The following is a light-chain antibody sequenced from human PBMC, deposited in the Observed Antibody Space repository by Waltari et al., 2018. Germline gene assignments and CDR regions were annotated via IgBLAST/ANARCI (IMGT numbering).Light chain of an antibody. J-gene: IGKJ2*01. CDR1: QSVSNY. CDR3: QQRSDWPYT. V-gene: IGKV3-11*01. CDR2: YAS. Sequence: EIVLTQSPATLSLSPGEGATHSCRASQSVSNYLAWYQQKVGQAPRLLIYYASNRATDIPARFSGSGSGTDFTLTISSLEPEDFAVYYCQQRSDWPYTFGQGTKLEIK.